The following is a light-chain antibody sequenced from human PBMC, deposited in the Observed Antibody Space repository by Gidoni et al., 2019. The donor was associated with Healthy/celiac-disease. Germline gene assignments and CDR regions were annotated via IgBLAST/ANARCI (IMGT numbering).Light chain of an antibody. CDR1: SSDVGSYNL. V-gene: IGLV2-23*01. Sequence: QSALTQPASESGSPGQSITISCTGTSSDVGSYNLVSWYQPHPGKAPKLMIYEGSKRPSGVSNRFSGSKSGNTASLTISGLQAEDEADYYCCSYAGSSTLVFGGGTKLTVL. CDR3: CSYAGSSTLV. J-gene: IGLJ2*01. CDR2: EGS.